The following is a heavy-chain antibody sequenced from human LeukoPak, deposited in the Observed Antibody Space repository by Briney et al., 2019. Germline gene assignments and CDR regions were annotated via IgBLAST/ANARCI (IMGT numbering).Heavy chain of an antibody. V-gene: IGHV3-30*04. CDR3: ARSLSPGRWYFDL. CDR2: ISTDGSYK. D-gene: IGHD3-16*01. Sequence: PGGSLRPSCAVAGFTFSSFPFHWVRQAPGKGLEWVAAISTDGSYKYHGDSVKGRFTISRDNPMNTLYLQMNGLRPDGTAVYYRARSLSPGRWYFDLWGRGTLVTVSS. J-gene: IGHJ2*01. CDR1: GFTFSSFP.